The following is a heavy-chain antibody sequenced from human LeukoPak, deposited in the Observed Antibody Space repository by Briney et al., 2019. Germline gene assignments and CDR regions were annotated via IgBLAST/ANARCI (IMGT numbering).Heavy chain of an antibody. CDR3: ARGQQSGSYYDAFDI. Sequence: SVKVSCKASGGTFSSYAISWVRQAPGQGLEWMGRIIPTLGIANYAQKFQGRVTITADKSTSTAYMELSSLRSEDTAVYYCARGQQSGSYYDAFDIWGQGTMVTVSS. CDR1: GGTFSSYA. D-gene: IGHD1-26*01. J-gene: IGHJ3*02. V-gene: IGHV1-69*04. CDR2: IIPTLGIA.